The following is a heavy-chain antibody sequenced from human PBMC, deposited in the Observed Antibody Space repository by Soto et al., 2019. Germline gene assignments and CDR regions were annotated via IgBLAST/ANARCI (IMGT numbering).Heavy chain of an antibody. Sequence: QVQLQESGPGLVKPSGTLSLTCAVSGGSISTNWWSWVRQPPGKGLEWIGEIYHSGTTNYNPSLRSRVTVAINKSKNQLSLDVTSVPAADTAVYYCARHISVPRTRGFDYWGQGTLVTVSS. CDR1: GGSISTNW. D-gene: IGHD2-21*01. J-gene: IGHJ4*02. CDR3: ARHISVPRTRGFDY. CDR2: IYHSGTT. V-gene: IGHV4-4*02.